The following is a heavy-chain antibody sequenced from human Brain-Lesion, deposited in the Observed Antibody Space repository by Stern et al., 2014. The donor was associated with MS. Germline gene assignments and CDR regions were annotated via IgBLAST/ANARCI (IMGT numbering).Heavy chain of an antibody. V-gene: IGHV1-2*02. CDR1: GYIFTGYY. CDR3: ARDQRGITIFGVVTDYYYLGMDV. Sequence: VQLVQSGAEVKKPGASVKVSCKTSGYIFTGYYIHWVRQAPGQGLEWMAWINPNTGGTKYPQKFQGRVTMSRDTSISTAYVELSSLTSDDTAVYYCARDQRGITIFGVVTDYYYLGMDVWGQGTTVTVSS. D-gene: IGHD3-3*01. J-gene: IGHJ6*02. CDR2: INPNTGGT.